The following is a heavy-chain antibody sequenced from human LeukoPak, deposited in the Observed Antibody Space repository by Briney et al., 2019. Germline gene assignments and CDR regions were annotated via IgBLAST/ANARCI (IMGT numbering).Heavy chain of an antibody. V-gene: IGHV6-1*01. CDR2: TYYRSKWYN. J-gene: IGHJ4*02. Sequence: SQTLSLTCAISGDSVSNNSAIWIWTRQSPSRGLQWLGRTYYRSKWYNDYAVSVKSRITLNVDTSKNQFSLRLNSVTPEDTAVYYCARSSNLHYFDYWGQGTQVTVSS. CDR3: ARSSNLHYFDY. CDR1: GDSVSNNSAI.